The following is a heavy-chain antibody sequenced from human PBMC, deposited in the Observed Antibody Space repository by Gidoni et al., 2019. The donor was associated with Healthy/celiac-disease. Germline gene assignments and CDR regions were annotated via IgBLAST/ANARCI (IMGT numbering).Heavy chain of an antibody. Sequence: QVQLAESGGSLVAPVRFLHLLCAASGFTFCCYLMHWVRQSPGKGLDWVAVISYDGSNKYYADSVKGRFTISRDNSKNTLYLQMNSLRAEDTAVYYCARELILFQGPALLGFDYWGQGTLVTVSS. CDR2: ISYDGSNK. CDR3: ARELILFQGPALLGFDY. CDR1: GFTFCCYL. J-gene: IGHJ4*02. V-gene: IGHV3-30-3*01. D-gene: IGHD3-3*02.